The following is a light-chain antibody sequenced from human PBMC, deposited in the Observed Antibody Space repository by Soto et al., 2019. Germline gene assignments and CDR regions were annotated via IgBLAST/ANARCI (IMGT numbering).Light chain of an antibody. Sequence: DIQMTQSPSSVSASIGDRVTITCRASQGISRWLVWYQQKPGKAPKLLIYAASSLQSGVPSRFSGSGSGTEFTLTLNRILPEAFATYYCQQANSFPYTFGQGTKLEIK. J-gene: IGKJ2*01. CDR2: AAS. CDR1: QGISRW. V-gene: IGKV1-12*01. CDR3: QQANSFPYT.